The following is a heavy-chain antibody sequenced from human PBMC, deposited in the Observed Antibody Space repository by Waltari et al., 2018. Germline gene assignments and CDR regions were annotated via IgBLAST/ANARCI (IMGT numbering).Heavy chain of an antibody. J-gene: IGHJ5*02. CDR2: IIISSSYI. CDR1: GFTFSSYS. V-gene: IGHV3-21*01. CDR3: ARDPIAAQGWFDP. D-gene: IGHD6-6*01. Sequence: EVQLVESGGGLVKPGGSLRLSCAASGFTFSSYSMNWVRQAPGKGLDWVSSIIISSSYIYYADAVKGRFTISRDNAKNSLYLQMNSLRAEDTAVYYCARDPIAAQGWFDPWGQGTLVTVSS.